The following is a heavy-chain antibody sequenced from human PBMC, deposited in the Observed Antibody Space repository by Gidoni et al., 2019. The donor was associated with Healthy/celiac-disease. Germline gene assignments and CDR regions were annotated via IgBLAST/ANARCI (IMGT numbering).Heavy chain of an antibody. CDR1: GLTFRSYE. V-gene: IGHV3-48*03. D-gene: IGHD3-10*01. J-gene: IGHJ4*02. CDR2: ISSSGSTI. CDR3: ARGFRGGRELLFSSGFDY. Sequence: EVQLVASGGGLVQPGGSLRLACAASGLTFRSYEMNWVRQAPGKGLEWVSYISSSGSTIYYADSVKGRFTISRDNAKNSLYLQMNSLRAEDTAVYYCARGFRGGRELLFSSGFDYWGQGTLVTVSS.